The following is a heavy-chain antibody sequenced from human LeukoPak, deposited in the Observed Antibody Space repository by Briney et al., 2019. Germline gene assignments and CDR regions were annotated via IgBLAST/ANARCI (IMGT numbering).Heavy chain of an antibody. CDR1: GFTFSSYA. CDR2: ISGSGGST. CDR3: AKAKVAGAPLYYHYMDV. D-gene: IGHD7-27*01. Sequence: PGGSLRLSCAASGFTFSSYAMSWVRQAPGKGLEWVSAISGSGGSTYYADSVKGRFTISRDNSKNTLYLQMNSLRAEDTAVYYCAKAKVAGAPLYYHYMDVWGKGTTVTVSS. J-gene: IGHJ6*03. V-gene: IGHV3-23*01.